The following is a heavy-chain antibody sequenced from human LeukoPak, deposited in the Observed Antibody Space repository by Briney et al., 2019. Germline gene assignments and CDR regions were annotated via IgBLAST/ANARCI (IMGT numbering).Heavy chain of an antibody. CDR2: ISAYNGNT. CDR1: VYTFISYG. CDR3: ARDKGMVGYCSGGSCYWPFDY. D-gene: IGHD2-15*01. J-gene: IGHJ4*02. V-gene: IGHV1-18*01. Sequence: ASVKVSCKTSVYTFISYGISWVRQAPGQGLEWMGWISAYNGNTNYAQKFQGRVSMTTDTSTSTAYMELRSLRADDTAVYHCARDKGMVGYCSGGSCYWPFDYWGQGTLVIVSS.